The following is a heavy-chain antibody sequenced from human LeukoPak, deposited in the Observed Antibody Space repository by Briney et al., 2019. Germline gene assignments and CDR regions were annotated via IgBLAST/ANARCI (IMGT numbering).Heavy chain of an antibody. D-gene: IGHD6-25*01. CDR3: ARVGAAANVLDAFDI. CDR1: GGFISSYS. V-gene: IGHV4-4*07. J-gene: IGHJ3*02. Sequence: SETMSLTCLVSGGFISSYSGSWIRPPAEKGREWVGRAYTIGSTNHNPSLKSRVTMSVDTSKNQFSLKLSSVTAADTAVYYCARVGAAANVLDAFDIWGQGTMVTVSS. CDR2: AYTIGST.